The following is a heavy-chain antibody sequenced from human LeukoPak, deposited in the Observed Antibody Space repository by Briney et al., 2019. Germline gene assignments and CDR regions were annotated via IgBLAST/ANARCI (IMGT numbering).Heavy chain of an antibody. Sequence: GGSLRLSCAASGFTFDDYAMHWVRQAPGKGLEWVSGISWNSGSIGYADSVKGRFTISRDNAKNSLYLQMNSQRAEDTAVYYCARCSTSCYALDYWGQGTLVTVSS. V-gene: IGHV3-9*01. CDR1: GFTFDDYA. D-gene: IGHD2-2*01. CDR3: ARCSTSCYALDY. CDR2: ISWNSGSI. J-gene: IGHJ4*02.